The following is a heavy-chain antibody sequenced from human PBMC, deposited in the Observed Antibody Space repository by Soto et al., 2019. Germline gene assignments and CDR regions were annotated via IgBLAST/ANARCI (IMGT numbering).Heavy chain of an antibody. CDR3: AKGVFVVETAPFDY. CDR1: GFTFSSYG. Sequence: GGSLRLSCAASGFTFSSYGMHWVRQAPGKGLEWVAVISYDGSNKYYADSVKGRFTISRDNSKNTLYLQMNSLRAEDTAVYYCAKGVFVVETAPFDYWGQGTLVTV. V-gene: IGHV3-30*18. D-gene: IGHD2-21*01. CDR2: ISYDGSNK. J-gene: IGHJ4*02.